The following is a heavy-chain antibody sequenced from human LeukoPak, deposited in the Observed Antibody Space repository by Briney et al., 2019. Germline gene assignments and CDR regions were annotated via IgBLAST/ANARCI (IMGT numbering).Heavy chain of an antibody. J-gene: IGHJ4*02. D-gene: IGHD4-17*01. CDR3: ARATTTRTRFDY. Sequence: GGSLRLSCEASGFTFRSYAMSWVRQAPGKGLEWVSVIYSGGSTYYADSVKGRFTISRDNSKNTLYLQMNSLRDEDTAVYFCARATTTRTRFDYWGQGTLVTVSS. CDR2: IYSGGST. CDR1: GFTFRSYA. V-gene: IGHV3-53*01.